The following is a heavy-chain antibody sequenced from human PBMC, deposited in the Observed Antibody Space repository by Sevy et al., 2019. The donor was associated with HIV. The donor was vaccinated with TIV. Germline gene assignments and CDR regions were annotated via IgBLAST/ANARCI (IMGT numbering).Heavy chain of an antibody. CDR1: GFTFSSYA. Sequence: GGSLRLSCAASGFTFSSYAMSWVRQAPGKGLEWVSAISGSGGSTYYADSVKGRFTISRDNSKNTLYLQMNSLRAEETAVYYCAKDLEKVYCSSTSCGSYAFDIWGQGTMVTVSS. D-gene: IGHD2-2*01. CDR2: ISGSGGST. CDR3: AKDLEKVYCSSTSCGSYAFDI. J-gene: IGHJ3*02. V-gene: IGHV3-23*01.